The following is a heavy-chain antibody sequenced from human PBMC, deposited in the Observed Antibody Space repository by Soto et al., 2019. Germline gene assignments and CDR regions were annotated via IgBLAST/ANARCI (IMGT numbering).Heavy chain of an antibody. CDR3: AKDSVGSGSNYWYYFDY. J-gene: IGHJ4*02. CDR1: GFTFSSYA. V-gene: IGHV3-23*01. CDR2: NSGSGVVT. D-gene: IGHD3-10*01. Sequence: GGSLRLSCVASGFTFSSYAMSWVRQAPGQGPEWVSANSGSGVVTYYADSVKGRFTISRDNSKDTLYLQMNSLRADDTAVYYCAKDSVGSGSNYWYYFDYWGQGTLVTVSS.